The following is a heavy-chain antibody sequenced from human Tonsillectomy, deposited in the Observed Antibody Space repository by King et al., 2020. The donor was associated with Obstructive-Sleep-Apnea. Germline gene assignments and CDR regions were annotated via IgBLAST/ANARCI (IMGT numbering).Heavy chain of an antibody. D-gene: IGHD1-1*01. Sequence: VQLVESGGGLVQPGGSLRLSCAASGFTFNNYAMSWVRQAPGKGLGWVSAISGSGGTTYYADSVKGRFTISRDHSKNTLYLQMNSLRAEDTALYYCAKDRGDNNWYALNYWGQGTLVTVSS. CDR3: AKDRGDNNWYALNY. CDR1: GFTFNNYA. J-gene: IGHJ4*02. CDR2: ISGSGGTT. V-gene: IGHV3-23*04.